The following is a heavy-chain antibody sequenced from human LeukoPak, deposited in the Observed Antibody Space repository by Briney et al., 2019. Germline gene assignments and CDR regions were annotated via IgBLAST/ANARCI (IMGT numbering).Heavy chain of an antibody. V-gene: IGHV4-34*01. Sequence: SETLSLTCAVYGGSFSGYYWSCIRQPPGKGLEWIGEINHSGSTNYNPSLKSRVTISVDTSKNQFSLKLSSVTAADTAVYYCARRGDWSDYWGQGTLVTVSS. J-gene: IGHJ4*02. CDR2: INHSGST. D-gene: IGHD1-1*01. CDR1: GGSFSGYY. CDR3: ARRGDWSDY.